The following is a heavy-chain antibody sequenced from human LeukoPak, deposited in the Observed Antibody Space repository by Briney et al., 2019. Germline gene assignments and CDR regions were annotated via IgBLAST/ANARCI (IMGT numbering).Heavy chain of an antibody. CDR2: TYYSGST. V-gene: IGHV4-39*07. Sequence: SETLSLTCTVSGGSISSSGYYWGWIRQPPGKGLEWIGSTYYSGSTYYNPSLKSRVTISVDTSKNQFSLKLSSVTAADTAVYYCARAPPGSNNWFDPWGQGTLVTVSS. CDR3: ARAPPGSNNWFDP. D-gene: IGHD7-27*01. J-gene: IGHJ5*02. CDR1: GGSISSSGYY.